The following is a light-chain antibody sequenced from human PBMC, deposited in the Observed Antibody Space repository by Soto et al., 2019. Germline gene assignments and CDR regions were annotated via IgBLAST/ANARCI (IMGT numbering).Light chain of an antibody. CDR3: CSYAGTYSRV. V-gene: IGLV2-11*01. CDR2: DVT. Sequence: QSALTQPRSVSGSPGQSVTISCAGTSSDVGGYNYVSWYQHDPGKAPKLIISDVTERPSGVPDRFSGSKSGNTASLTISGLQAEDEADYYCCSYAGTYSRVFGGGTKVTVL. J-gene: IGLJ3*02. CDR1: SSDVGGYNY.